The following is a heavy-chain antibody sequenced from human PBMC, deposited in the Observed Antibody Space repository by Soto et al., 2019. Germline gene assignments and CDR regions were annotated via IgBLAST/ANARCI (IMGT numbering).Heavy chain of an antibody. CDR1: GYIFSSYG. Sequence: ASVKVSCKASGYIFSSYGISWVRQAPGQGLEWMGWISAYNGNTNYAEKLQGRVTMTTDTSTSTAYMELRSLRSDDTAVYYCARDSRCIAAAGQFDYWGQGTLVTV. CDR2: ISAYNGNT. J-gene: IGHJ4*02. CDR3: ARDSRCIAAAGQFDY. D-gene: IGHD6-13*01. V-gene: IGHV1-18*01.